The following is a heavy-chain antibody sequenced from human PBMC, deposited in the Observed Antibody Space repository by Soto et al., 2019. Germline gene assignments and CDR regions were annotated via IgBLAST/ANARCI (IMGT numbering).Heavy chain of an antibody. D-gene: IGHD3-9*01. CDR2: ISSSSSYI. V-gene: IGHV3-21*01. Sequence: EVQLVESGGGLVKPGGSLRLSCAASGFTFSSYSMNWVRQAPGKGLEWVSSISSSSSYIYYADSVKGRFTISRDNAKNSLYLQMNSLRAEDTAVYYCARDRTYYDILTSYYTPACYFDYWGQGTLVTVSS. CDR1: GFTFSSYS. J-gene: IGHJ4*02. CDR3: ARDRTYYDILTSYYTPACYFDY.